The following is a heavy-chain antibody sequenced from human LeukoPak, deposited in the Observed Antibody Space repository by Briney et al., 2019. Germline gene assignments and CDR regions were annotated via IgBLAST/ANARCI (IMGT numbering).Heavy chain of an antibody. D-gene: IGHD1-20*01. J-gene: IGHJ4*02. CDR3: VRDLTATGDS. CDR2: SNPNSGDT. Sequence: ASVKVSCKTSGYTFTSYYIHWVRQAPGQGLEWMAWSNPNSGDTNYAQEFQGRVTMTGDTSVSTAYMELSRLRSDDTAVYYCVRDLTATGDSWGQGTLVTVSS. V-gene: IGHV1-2*02. CDR1: GYTFTSYY.